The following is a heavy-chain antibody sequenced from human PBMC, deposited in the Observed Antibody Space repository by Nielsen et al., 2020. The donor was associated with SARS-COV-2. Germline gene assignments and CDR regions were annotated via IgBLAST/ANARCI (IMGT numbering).Heavy chain of an antibody. J-gene: IGHJ4*02. D-gene: IGHD5-18*01. V-gene: IGHV3-30*18. Sequence: GGSLRLSCAASGFAFRTHSMNWLRQAPGKGLESVAVISYDGTGKKYADSVKGRFTISSDGSKSTLYLQMNSLRAEDTAVYYCAKSRRRGYIYGPLDSWGQGTLVTVSS. CDR1: GFAFRTHS. CDR3: AKSRRRGYIYGPLDS. CDR2: ISYDGTGK.